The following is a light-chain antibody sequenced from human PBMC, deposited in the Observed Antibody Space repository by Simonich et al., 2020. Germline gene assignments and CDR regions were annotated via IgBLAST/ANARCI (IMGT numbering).Light chain of an antibody. CDR2: CAS. J-gene: IGKJ4*01. Sequence: EIVMTQSPATLSVSTGERATLSCRASQSVSRNLAWYQQKPGQVPRLLIYCASTRATGIPARFSGSGSGTEFTLTISSLQSEDFAVYYCQQYNNWPPLTFGGGTKVEIK. CDR1: QSVSRN. V-gene: IGKV3-15*01. CDR3: QQYNNWPPLT.